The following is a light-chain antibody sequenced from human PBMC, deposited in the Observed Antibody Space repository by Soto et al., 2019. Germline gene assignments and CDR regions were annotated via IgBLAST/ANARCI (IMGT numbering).Light chain of an antibody. CDR1: SSDVGNYNL. Sequence: QSAMTQDASVSGSPGKSITISCTGTSSDVGNYNLVSWYQQHPGKAPKLMIYEGSKRPSGVSNRFSGSKSGNTASLTISILQAEDEADYYCCSYAGSSTYVFGTGSKVTVL. J-gene: IGLJ1*01. CDR3: CSYAGSSTYV. V-gene: IGLV2-23*01. CDR2: EGS.